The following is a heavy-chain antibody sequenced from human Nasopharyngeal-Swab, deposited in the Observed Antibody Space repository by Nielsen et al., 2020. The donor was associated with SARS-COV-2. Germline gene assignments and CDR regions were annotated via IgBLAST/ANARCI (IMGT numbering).Heavy chain of an antibody. CDR2: ISSSSSYI. J-gene: IGHJ4*02. CDR1: GFTFNNYN. CDR3: ARDKGYDSGGYYYGPDYFDY. V-gene: IGHV3-21*04. Sequence: GGSLRLSCAASGFTFNNYNMNWVRQAPGKGLEWVSSISSSSSYIYYADSVKGRFTISRDNAKNSLYLQMNSLRAEDTVVYYCARDKGYDSGGYYYGPDYFDYWGQGTLVTVSS. D-gene: IGHD3-22*01.